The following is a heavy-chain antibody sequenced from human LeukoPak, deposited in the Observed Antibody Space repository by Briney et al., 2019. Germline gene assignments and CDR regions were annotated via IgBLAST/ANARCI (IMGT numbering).Heavy chain of an antibody. CDR3: ARAGYSYGYSRYSDAFDI. CDR1: GFTFSTYA. J-gene: IGHJ3*02. CDR2: ISGSGGTT. Sequence: PGGSLRLSCAAPGFTFSTYAMTWVRQAPGKGLEWVSAISGSGGTTYYADSVKGRFTISRDNSKDTLHLQMNSLRAEDTAVYYCARAGYSYGYSRYSDAFDIWGQGTMVTVSS. V-gene: IGHV3-23*01. D-gene: IGHD5-18*01.